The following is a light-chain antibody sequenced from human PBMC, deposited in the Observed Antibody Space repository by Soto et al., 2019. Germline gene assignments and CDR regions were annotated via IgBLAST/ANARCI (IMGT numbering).Light chain of an antibody. CDR2: GAS. CDR3: QQYGNSPPYT. J-gene: IGKJ2*01. Sequence: IVLTQSPGTLSLSPGEGATLSCRASQSVNTNYLAWYQQKPGQAPRLLIFGASNRASDIPDRFSGSGSGTDFTLTISRLEPEDFGVYYCQQYGNSPPYTFGQGTKLEIK. V-gene: IGKV3-20*01. CDR1: QSVNTNY.